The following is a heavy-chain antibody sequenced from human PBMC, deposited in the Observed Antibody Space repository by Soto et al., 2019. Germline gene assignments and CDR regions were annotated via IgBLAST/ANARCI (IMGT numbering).Heavy chain of an antibody. CDR2: INHSGST. CDR3: ARIGRGYSYGPQGYYGMDV. Sequence: SETLSLTCAVYGGSFSGYYWSWIRQPPGKGLEWIGEINHSGSTNYNPSLKSLVTISVDTSKNQFSLKLSSVTAADTAVYYCARIGRGYSYGPQGYYGMDVWGQGTTVTVSS. V-gene: IGHV4-34*01. CDR1: GGSFSGYY. J-gene: IGHJ6*02. D-gene: IGHD5-18*01.